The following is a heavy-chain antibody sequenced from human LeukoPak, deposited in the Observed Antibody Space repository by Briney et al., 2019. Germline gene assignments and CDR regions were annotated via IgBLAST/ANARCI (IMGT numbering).Heavy chain of an antibody. CDR3: TRAETY. Sequence: SQTLSLTCTVSGGSISSGDYSWNWVRQHPGKGLEWIGHIYFRGSTSYNPSLRSRVNISLDTSKNQFSLRLSSVTGADTAVYYCTRAETYWGQGTLVTVSS. V-gene: IGHV4-31*03. CDR2: IYFRGST. J-gene: IGHJ4*02. CDR1: GGSISSGDYS.